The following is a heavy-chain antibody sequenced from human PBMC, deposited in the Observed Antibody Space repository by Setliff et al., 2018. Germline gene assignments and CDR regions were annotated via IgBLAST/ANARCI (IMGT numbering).Heavy chain of an antibody. Sequence: SETLSLTCNVYGGSFDTYYWSWIRQPPGKGLEWFGEINQSGSGDYNPSFKGRVTISVDTSKKQFSLTLGSVTAADTALYYCRQAVVGRDVFDIWGQGTVVTVSS. V-gene: IGHV4-34*01. CDR3: RQAVVGRDVFDI. J-gene: IGHJ3*02. D-gene: IGHD1-1*01. CDR2: INQSGSG. CDR1: GGSFDTYY.